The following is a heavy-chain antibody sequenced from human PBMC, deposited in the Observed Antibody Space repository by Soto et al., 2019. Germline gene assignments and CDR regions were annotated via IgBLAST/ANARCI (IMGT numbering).Heavy chain of an antibody. D-gene: IGHD2-8*01. V-gene: IGHV3-33*01. CDR2: IRYDGSNK. Sequence: PGGSLRLSCAASGFTFSSYGMHWVRQAPGKGLEWVAVIRYDGSNKYYADSVKGRFTISRDNSKNTLYLQMNSLRAEDTAVYYCARDLEAGMVDYYYGMDVWGQGTTVTVSS. CDR3: ARDLEAGMVDYYYGMDV. J-gene: IGHJ6*02. CDR1: GFTFSSYG.